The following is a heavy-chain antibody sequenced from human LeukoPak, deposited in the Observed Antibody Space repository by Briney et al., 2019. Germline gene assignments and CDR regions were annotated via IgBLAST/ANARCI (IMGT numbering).Heavy chain of an antibody. J-gene: IGHJ4*02. Sequence: GGSLRLSCAVSGITLSNYGMSWVRQAPGKGLEWVAGISDSGGRTNYADTVKGRFTISRDNPKNILYLQMNSLRAEDTAVYFCAKRGVVIRVILIGFHKEAYYFDSWGQGALVTVSS. CDR2: ISDSGGRT. CDR1: GITLSNYG. D-gene: IGHD3-9*01. CDR3: AKRGVVIRVILIGFHKEAYYFDS. V-gene: IGHV3-23*01.